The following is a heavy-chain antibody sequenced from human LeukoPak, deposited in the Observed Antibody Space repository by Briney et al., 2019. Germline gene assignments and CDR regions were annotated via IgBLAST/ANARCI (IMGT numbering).Heavy chain of an antibody. CDR1: GFTFGDYA. Sequence: GGSLRLSCTASGFTFGDYAMSWVRQAPGKGLEWVGFIRSKAFGGTTEYAASVKGRFTISRDDSKSIAYLQMNSLKTEDTAVYYCTSPNYDFWSGYSYYFDYWGQGTLVTVSS. CDR3: TSPNYDFWSGYSYYFDY. J-gene: IGHJ4*02. V-gene: IGHV3-49*04. D-gene: IGHD3-3*01. CDR2: IRSKAFGGTT.